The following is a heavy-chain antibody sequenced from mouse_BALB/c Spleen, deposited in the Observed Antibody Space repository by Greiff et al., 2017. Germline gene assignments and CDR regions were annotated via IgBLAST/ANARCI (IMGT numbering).Heavy chain of an antibody. CDR1: GFTFSSYT. CDR2: ISNGGGST. D-gene: IGHD1-2*01. V-gene: IGHV5-12-2*01. CDR3: ARHYYGYVRDAMDY. Sequence: VKVEESGGGLVQPGGSLKLSCAASGFTFSSYTMSWVRQTPEKRLEWVAYISNGGGSTYYPDTVKGRFTISRVNAKNTLYLQMSSLKSEDTAMYYCARHYYGYVRDAMDYWGQGTSVTVSS. J-gene: IGHJ4*01.